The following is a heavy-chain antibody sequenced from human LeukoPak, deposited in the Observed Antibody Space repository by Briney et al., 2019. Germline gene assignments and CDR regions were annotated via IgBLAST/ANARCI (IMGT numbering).Heavy chain of an antibody. CDR1: GFTFSIYS. CDR2: ISSSSRYI. CDR3: AREETYYDYVWGSYRRVFDY. D-gene: IGHD3-16*02. Sequence: GGSLRLSCAASGFTFSIYSMNWVRQAPGKGLEWVSSISSSSRYIYCGDSVKGRFTISRDHAKNSLYLQMNSLRAEDTAVYYCAREETYYDYVWGSYRRVFDYWGQGTLVTVSS. V-gene: IGHV3-21*01. J-gene: IGHJ4*02.